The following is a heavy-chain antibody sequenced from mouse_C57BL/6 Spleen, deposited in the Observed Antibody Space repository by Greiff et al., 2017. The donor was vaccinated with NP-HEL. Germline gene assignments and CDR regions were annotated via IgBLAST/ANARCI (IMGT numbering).Heavy chain of an antibody. Sequence: QVQLQQSGAELVRPGASVTLSCKASGYTFTDYEMHWVKQTPVHGLEWIGAIDPETGGTAYNQKFKGKAILTADKSSSTAYMELRSLTFEDSAVYYCTRYYYGYYYAMDYWGQGTSVTVSS. CDR3: TRYYYGYYYAMDY. CDR1: GYTFTDYE. D-gene: IGHD2-1*01. J-gene: IGHJ4*01. V-gene: IGHV1-15*01. CDR2: IDPETGGT.